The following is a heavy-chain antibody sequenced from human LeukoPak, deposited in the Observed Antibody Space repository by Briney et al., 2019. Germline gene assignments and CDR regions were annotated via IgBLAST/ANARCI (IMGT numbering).Heavy chain of an antibody. CDR2: IYYSGST. CDR3: ARGLRFGVVHFSWFDP. D-gene: IGHD3-3*01. CDR1: GGSISSYY. J-gene: IGHJ5*02. V-gene: IGHV4-59*01. Sequence: PSETLSLTCTVSGGSISSYYWSWIRQPPGKGLEWIGYIYYSGSTNYNPSLKSRVTISVDTSKNQFSLKLSSVTAADTAVYYCARGLRFGVVHFSWFDPWGQGTLVTVSS.